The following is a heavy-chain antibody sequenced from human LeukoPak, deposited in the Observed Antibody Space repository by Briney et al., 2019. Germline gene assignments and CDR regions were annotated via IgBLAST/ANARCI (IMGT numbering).Heavy chain of an antibody. CDR2: ISAYNGNT. J-gene: IGHJ4*02. CDR1: GDTFSIYG. D-gene: IGHD6-13*01. Sequence: ASVKVSCKAVGDTFSIYGISWVRQAPGQGLEWMGWISAYNGNTNYAQKLQGRVTMTTDTSTSTAYMELRSLRSDDTAVYYCARDPTSPVLIAAAGSFYDYWGQGTLVTVSS. V-gene: IGHV1-18*01. CDR3: ARDPTSPVLIAAAGSFYDY.